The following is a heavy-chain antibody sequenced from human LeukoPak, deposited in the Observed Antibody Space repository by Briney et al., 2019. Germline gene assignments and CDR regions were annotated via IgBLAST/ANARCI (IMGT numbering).Heavy chain of an antibody. D-gene: IGHD1-26*01. J-gene: IGHJ6*02. CDR2: ISGSGGST. Sequence: SGGSLRLSCAAFGFTFSSYAMSWVRQAPGKGLEWVSAISGSGGSTYYADSVKGRFTISRDNSKNTLYLQMNSLRAEDTAVYYCAKGGRVTYGMDVWGQGTTVTVSS. CDR1: GFTFSSYA. CDR3: AKGGRVTYGMDV. V-gene: IGHV3-23*01.